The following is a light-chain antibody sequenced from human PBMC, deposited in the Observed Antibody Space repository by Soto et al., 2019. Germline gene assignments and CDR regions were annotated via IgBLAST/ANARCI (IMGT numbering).Light chain of an antibody. CDR2: EVS. CDR1: SSDVGGYNY. J-gene: IGLJ1*01. CDR3: SSYTSGSTLYV. V-gene: IGLV2-14*01. Sequence: QSALTQPASVSGSPGQSITISCTGTSSDVGGYNYVSWYQQHPGKAPELMIYEVSNRPSGVSNRFSGSKSGNTASLTISGLQAEDEADYYCSSYTSGSTLYVFGTGTKVTVL.